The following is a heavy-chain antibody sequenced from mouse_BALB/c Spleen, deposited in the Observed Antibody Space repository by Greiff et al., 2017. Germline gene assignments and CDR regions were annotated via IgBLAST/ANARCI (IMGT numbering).Heavy chain of an antibody. J-gene: IGHJ3*01. CDR3: ARGLLLAWFAY. CDR2: INPSTGYT. CDR1: GYTFTSYW. Sequence: VQLQQSGAELAKPGASVKMSCKASGYTFTSYWMHWVKQRPGQGLEWIGYINPSTGYTEYNQKFKDKATLTADKSSSTAYMQLSSLTSEDSAVYDCARGLLLAWFAYWGQGTLVTVSA. D-gene: IGHD2-3*01. V-gene: IGHV1-7*01.